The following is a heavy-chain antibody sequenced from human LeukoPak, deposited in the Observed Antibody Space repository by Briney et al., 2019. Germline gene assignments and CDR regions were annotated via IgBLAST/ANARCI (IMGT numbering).Heavy chain of an antibody. D-gene: IGHD4-17*01. V-gene: IGHV3-30*02. Sequence: GGSLRLSCAESGFTFSSYGMHWVHQAPGNGLEWMAFIRYDGSNKYYADSVKGRFTISRDNSKNTLYLQMNSLRAEDTAVYYCAKTSPVTRGSFYYYYYYMDVWGKGTTVTISS. CDR1: GFTFSSYG. CDR3: AKTSPVTRGSFYYYYYYMDV. CDR2: IRYDGSNK. J-gene: IGHJ6*03.